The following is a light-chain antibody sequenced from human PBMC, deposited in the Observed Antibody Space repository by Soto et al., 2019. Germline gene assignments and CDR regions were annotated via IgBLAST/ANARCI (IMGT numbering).Light chain of an antibody. V-gene: IGKV1-12*01. J-gene: IGKJ1*01. CDR1: QGIYSW. CDR2: AAS. Sequence: DIQMTQSPSSVSASVGDRVTITCRASQGIYSWLAWYQQKPGKAPKLLIYAASSLHSGVPPRFSGSGSGTEFTLTIFSLKPEDVGTYYCQQVNSFPPTFGEGTKVEIK. CDR3: QQVNSFPPT.